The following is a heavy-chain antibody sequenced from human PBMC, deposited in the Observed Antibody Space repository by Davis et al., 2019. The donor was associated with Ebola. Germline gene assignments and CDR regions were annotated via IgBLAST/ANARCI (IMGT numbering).Heavy chain of an antibody. CDR3: ARGNNYAGDY. CDR1: GFTFSDYY. Sequence: GESLKISCAASGFTFSDYYMSWIRQAPGKGLEWISYISIGGKNIHYADSVKGRFTISRDNAKNTLYLQMDSLRAEDTAVYYCARGNNYAGDYWGQGTLVTVSS. CDR2: ISIGGKNI. D-gene: IGHD4-11*01. J-gene: IGHJ4*02. V-gene: IGHV3-11*04.